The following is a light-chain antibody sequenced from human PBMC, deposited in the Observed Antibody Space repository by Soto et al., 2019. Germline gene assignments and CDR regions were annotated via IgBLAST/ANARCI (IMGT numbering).Light chain of an antibody. V-gene: IGLV2-14*01. Sequence: QSALTQPASVSGSPGQSITISCTGTSSDVGGYNYVSWYQQHPGKAPKLMIYEVSNRPSGVSNRFCGSKSGNTASLTISGLQAEDEADYYCSSYTSSSTLEVFGTGTKV. CDR2: EVS. J-gene: IGLJ1*01. CDR1: SSDVGGYNY. CDR3: SSYTSSSTLEV.